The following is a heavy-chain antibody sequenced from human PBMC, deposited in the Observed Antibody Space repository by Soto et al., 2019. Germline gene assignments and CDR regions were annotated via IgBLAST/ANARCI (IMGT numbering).Heavy chain of an antibody. CDR2: IYSGGST. CDR1: GFTVSSNY. Sequence: GGSLRLSCAASGFTVSSNYMSWVRQAPGKGLEWVSVIYSGGSTYYADSVKGRFTISRDNSKNTLYLQMNSLRAEDTAVYYCARDSSSGYYYYYMDVWGKGTTVTVSS. D-gene: IGHD6-6*01. CDR3: ARDSSSGYYYYYMDV. V-gene: IGHV3-66*01. J-gene: IGHJ6*03.